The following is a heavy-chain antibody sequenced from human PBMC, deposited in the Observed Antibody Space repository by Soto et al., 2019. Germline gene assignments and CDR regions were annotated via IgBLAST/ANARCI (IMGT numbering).Heavy chain of an antibody. D-gene: IGHD3-22*01. CDR3: ARDYDSSGYYYGRLDS. Sequence: QVQLVQSGTEVKKPGASVKVSCKASGYTFTSHGINWVRQAPGQGLEWMGWISPNNGNTNYAQNLQDRVTMTTDTSTPTAYMELRSLRSDDTAVYYCARDYDSSGYYYGRLDSWGQGTLVTVSS. CDR1: GYTFTSHG. CDR2: ISPNNGNT. V-gene: IGHV1-18*01. J-gene: IGHJ4*02.